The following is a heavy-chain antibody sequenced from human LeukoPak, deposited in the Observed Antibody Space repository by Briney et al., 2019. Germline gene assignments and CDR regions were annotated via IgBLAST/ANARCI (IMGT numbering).Heavy chain of an antibody. J-gene: IGHJ5*02. V-gene: IGHV3-30-3*01. Sequence: GGSLRLSCAASGFTFSSYAMHWVRQAPGKGLEWVAVISYDGSNKYYADSVKGRFTISRDNAKNSLYLQMNSLRAEDTAVYYCVCRAAAGRKNWFDPWGQGTLVTVSS. CDR3: VCRAAAGRKNWFDP. CDR2: ISYDGSNK. CDR1: GFTFSSYA. D-gene: IGHD6-13*01.